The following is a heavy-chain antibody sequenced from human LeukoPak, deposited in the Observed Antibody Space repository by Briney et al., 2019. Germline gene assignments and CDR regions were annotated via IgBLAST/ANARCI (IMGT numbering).Heavy chain of an antibody. CDR3: ARGSVTTLPDLDP. D-gene: IGHD4-17*01. CDR2: INPNSGGI. V-gene: IGHV1-2*02. J-gene: IGHJ5*02. CDR1: GYTFTGYY. Sequence: ASVKVSCKASGYTFTGYYMHWVRQAPGQGLEWMGWINPNSGGINYAQKFQGRVTMTRDTSISTAYMELSRLRSDDTAVYYCARGSVTTLPDLDPWGQGTLVTVSS.